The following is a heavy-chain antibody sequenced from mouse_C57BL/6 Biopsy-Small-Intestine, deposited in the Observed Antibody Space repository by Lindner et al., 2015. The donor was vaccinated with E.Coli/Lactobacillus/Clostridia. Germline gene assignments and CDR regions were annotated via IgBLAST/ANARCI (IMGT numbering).Heavy chain of an antibody. CDR1: GFSINSDCY. CDR3: ARDYYAGSNWFFDV. V-gene: IGHV3-3*01. J-gene: IGHJ1*01. CDR2: TFYSGIT. Sequence: VQLQESGPSLVRPSQTLSLTCTVTGFSINSDCYWIWIRQFPGNKLEYIGYTFYSGITYYNPSLRNRTYITRDTSKNQFSLKLSSVTTEDTATYYCARDYYAGSNWFFDVWGAGTTVTVSS. D-gene: IGHD1-1*01.